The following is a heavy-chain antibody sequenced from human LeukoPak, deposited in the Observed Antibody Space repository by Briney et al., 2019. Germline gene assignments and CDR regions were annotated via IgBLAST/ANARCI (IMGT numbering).Heavy chain of an antibody. J-gene: IGHJ3*02. D-gene: IGHD5-18*01. CDR1: GFTFSSYS. V-gene: IGHV3-48*01. CDR3: ANPGGYTYGSGTALDI. Sequence: GGSLRLSCAASGFTFSSYSMNWVRQAPGKGLEFISYISSTGNTIYYADSVKGRFTISRDNAKDSLYLQMNSLRAEDTALYYCANPGGYTYGSGTALDIWGQGTMVTVSS. CDR2: ISSTGNTI.